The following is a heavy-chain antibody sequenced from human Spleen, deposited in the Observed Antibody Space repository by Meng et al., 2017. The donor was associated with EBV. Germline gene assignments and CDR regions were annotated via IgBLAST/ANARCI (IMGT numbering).Heavy chain of an antibody. Sequence: AQMVQAVSEVQKPGDSVTVSCKASGYHFTRYDINWVRQAPGQGLEWMGWMNPDSGDTGYAQKFQGRVTMTRDTSINTAYTDLSNLKSEDTALYYCARDVYGSGSYRSDPWGQGTLVTVSS. CDR3: ARDVYGSGSYRSDP. CDR1: GYHFTRYD. D-gene: IGHD3-10*01. V-gene: IGHV1-8*01. CDR2: MNPDSGDT. J-gene: IGHJ5*02.